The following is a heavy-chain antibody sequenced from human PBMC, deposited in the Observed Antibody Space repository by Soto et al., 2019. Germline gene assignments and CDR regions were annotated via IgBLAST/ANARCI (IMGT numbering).Heavy chain of an antibody. J-gene: IGHJ4*02. V-gene: IGHV3-23*01. CDR2: IGSSGATT. CDR3: AKLGSRAPVEY. D-gene: IGHD1-26*01. CDR1: GFTFRNYG. Sequence: EVQLLESGGGPVQPGGSLRLSCAASGFTFRNYGMTWVRQAPGTGLEWVSSIGSSGATTYYADSVKGRFTISRDNSKNTLYLQMNSMRAEDTAVYYCAKLGSRAPVEYWGQGTLVTVSS.